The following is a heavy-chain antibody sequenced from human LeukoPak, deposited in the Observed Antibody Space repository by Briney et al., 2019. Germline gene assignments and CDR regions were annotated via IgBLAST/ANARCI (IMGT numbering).Heavy chain of an antibody. J-gene: IGHJ6*02. CDR2: ISWNSGSI. CDR1: GFTFDDYA. CDR3: ARDSPGYSYGYVNDYYYYGMDV. D-gene: IGHD5-18*01. Sequence: PGGSLRLSCAASGFTFDDYAMHWVRQAPGKGLEWVSGISWNSGSIGYADSVKGRFTISRDNAKNSLYLQMNSLRAEDTALYYCARDSPGYSYGYVNDYYYYGMDVWGQGTTVTVSS. V-gene: IGHV3-9*01.